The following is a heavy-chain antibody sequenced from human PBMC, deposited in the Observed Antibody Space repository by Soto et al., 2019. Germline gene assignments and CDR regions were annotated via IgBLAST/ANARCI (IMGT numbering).Heavy chain of an antibody. CDR2: INHSGSI. V-gene: IGHV4-34*01. D-gene: IGHD6-13*01. CDR3: ARGRTGYSSSWYVD. CDR1: GGSFSGYY. Sequence: QVQLQQWGAGLLKPSETLSLTCAVYGGSFSGYYWSWIRQPPGKGLEWIGEINHSGSINYNASLKSRLNIPVDTSKNQFSLKLTSVTAADTAVYFCARGRTGYSSSWYVDWGQGTLVTVSS. J-gene: IGHJ4*02.